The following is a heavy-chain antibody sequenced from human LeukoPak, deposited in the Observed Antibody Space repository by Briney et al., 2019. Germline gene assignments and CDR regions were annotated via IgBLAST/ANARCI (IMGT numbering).Heavy chain of an antibody. V-gene: IGHV3-48*02. Sequence: GGSLRLSCAASGFTFSYYGMNWVRQAPGKGLEWVSYISTGSSCTIYYAESVKGRFTISRDNAKNSVYLQMNSLRDEDTAVYFCARRGYDSSGYYRYFDYWGQGTLVTVSS. CDR2: ISTGSSCTI. D-gene: IGHD3-22*01. J-gene: IGHJ4*02. CDR3: ARRGYDSSGYYRYFDY. CDR1: GFTFSYYG.